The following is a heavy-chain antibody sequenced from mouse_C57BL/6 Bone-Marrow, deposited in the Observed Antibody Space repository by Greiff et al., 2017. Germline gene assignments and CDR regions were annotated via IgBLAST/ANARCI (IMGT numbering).Heavy chain of an antibody. CDR1: GFTFSDYY. J-gene: IGHJ4*01. Sequence: EVQVVESGGGLVQPGGSLKLSCAASGFTFSDYYMYWVRQTPEKRLEWVAYISNGGGSTYYPDTVKGRFTISRDNAKNTLYLQMSRLKSEDTAMYYCARHGLGRYAMDYWGQGTSVTVSS. CDR3: ARHGLGRYAMDY. V-gene: IGHV5-12*01. D-gene: IGHD4-1*01. CDR2: ISNGGGST.